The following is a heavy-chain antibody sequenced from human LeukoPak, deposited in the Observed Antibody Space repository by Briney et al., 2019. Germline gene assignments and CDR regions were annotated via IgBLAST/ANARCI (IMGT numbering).Heavy chain of an antibody. V-gene: IGHV4-30-2*01. CDR3: ARVVRFGELSRRNWFDP. D-gene: IGHD3-10*01. CDR1: GGSISSGGYS. J-gene: IGHJ5*02. CDR2: IYHSGST. Sequence: PSETLSLTCAVSGGSISSGGYSWSWIRQPPGKGLEWIGYIYHSGSTYYNPSLKSRVTISVDRSKNQFSLKLSSVTAADTAVYYCARVVRFGELSRRNWFDPWGQGTLVTVSS.